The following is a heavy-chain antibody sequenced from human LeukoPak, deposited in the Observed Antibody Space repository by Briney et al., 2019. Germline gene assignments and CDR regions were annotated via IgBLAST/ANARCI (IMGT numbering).Heavy chain of an antibody. CDR3: AREDSTMVRGALDY. J-gene: IGHJ4*02. CDR1: GFTFSSYA. Sequence: PGGSLRLSCSASGFTFSSYAMHWVRQAPGKGLEYVSAISSNGGSTYYADSVKGRFTISRDNSKNTLYLQMSSLRSEDTAVYYCAREDSTMVRGALDYWGQGTLVTVSS. V-gene: IGHV3-64D*06. D-gene: IGHD3-10*01. CDR2: ISSNGGST.